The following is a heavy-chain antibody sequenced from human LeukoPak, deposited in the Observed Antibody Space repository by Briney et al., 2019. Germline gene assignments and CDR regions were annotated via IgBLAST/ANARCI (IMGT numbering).Heavy chain of an antibody. CDR1: GFTFDDYG. CDR3: ARDQGSIVGASDY. J-gene: IGHJ4*02. Sequence: GGSLRLSCAASGFTFDDYGMSWVRQAPGRGLEWVSGINWNGGSTGYTDSVKGRFTISRDNAKNSLYLQMNSLRAEDTALYYCARDQGSIVGASDYWGQGTLVTVSS. CDR2: INWNGGST. D-gene: IGHD1-26*01. V-gene: IGHV3-20*04.